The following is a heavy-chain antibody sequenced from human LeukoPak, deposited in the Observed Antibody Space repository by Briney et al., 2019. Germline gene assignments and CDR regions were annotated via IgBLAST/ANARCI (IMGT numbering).Heavy chain of an antibody. CDR1: GFTFSSYS. CDR3: ARDPAYDSSGYCDY. J-gene: IGHJ4*02. D-gene: IGHD3-22*01. V-gene: IGHV3-21*01. Sequence: GGSLSLSCAASGFTFSSYSMNWLRQAPGKGLEWVSSISSSSSYIYYADSVKGRFTISRDNAKNSLYLQMNSLRAEDTAVYYCARDPAYDSSGYCDYWGQGTLVTVSS. CDR2: ISSSSSYI.